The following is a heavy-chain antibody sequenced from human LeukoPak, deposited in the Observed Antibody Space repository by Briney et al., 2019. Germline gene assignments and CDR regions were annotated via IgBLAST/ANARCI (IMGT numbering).Heavy chain of an antibody. V-gene: IGHV3-30*04. CDR1: GFTLRSYA. D-gene: IGHD2-8*01. J-gene: IGHJ6*03. CDR2: ISYDGSYK. Sequence: PGRSLRLSCAASGFTLRSYAMHWARQAPGKGLEWVAVISYDGSYKYYADSVKGRFSISRDSSKNILYLQMNSLRAEDTAVYYCAKDRCSNGIGCYYYYMDVWGKGTTVTISS. CDR3: AKDRCSNGIGCYYYYMDV.